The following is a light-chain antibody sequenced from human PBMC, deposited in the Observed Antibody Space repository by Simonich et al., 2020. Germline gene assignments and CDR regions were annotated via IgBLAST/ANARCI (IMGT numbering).Light chain of an antibody. V-gene: IGKV1-13*02. CDR2: DAS. Sequence: AIQLTQSPSSLSASVGDRVTITCRASQGISSALAWYQQKPGKDPKHLIYDASSFESGVPSRFSGSGSGTDFTLTISSLQPEDFATYYCQQFNSYPLTFGGGTKVEIK. CDR3: QQFNSYPLT. CDR1: QGISSA. J-gene: IGKJ4*01.